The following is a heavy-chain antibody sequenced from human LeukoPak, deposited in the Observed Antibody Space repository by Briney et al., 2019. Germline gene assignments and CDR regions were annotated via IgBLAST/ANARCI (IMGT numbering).Heavy chain of an antibody. D-gene: IGHD1-26*01. Sequence: PSETLSLTCTVSGGSISSYFWSWIRQPAGKGLEWIGRIYPSGSTNYNPSLKSRVTMSVDTSKNHFSLKLNSVTAADTAVYYCAREGGTYLARTFDYWGQGTLVTVSS. CDR2: IYPSGST. CDR1: GGSISSYF. V-gene: IGHV4-4*07. CDR3: AREGGTYLARTFDY. J-gene: IGHJ4*02.